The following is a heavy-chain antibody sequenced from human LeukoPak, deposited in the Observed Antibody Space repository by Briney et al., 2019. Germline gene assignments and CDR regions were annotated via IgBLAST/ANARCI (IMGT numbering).Heavy chain of an antibody. Sequence: KPSETLSLTCTVSGGSISSYYWSWIRQSPGKGLEWIGYIYYSGSTNYNPSLKSRVTISVDTSKNQFSLKLSSVTAADTAVYYCARVHSSSWYIDYWGQGTLVTVSS. V-gene: IGHV4-59*08. J-gene: IGHJ4*02. CDR2: IYYSGST. CDR3: ARVHSSSWYIDY. CDR1: GGSISSYY. D-gene: IGHD6-13*01.